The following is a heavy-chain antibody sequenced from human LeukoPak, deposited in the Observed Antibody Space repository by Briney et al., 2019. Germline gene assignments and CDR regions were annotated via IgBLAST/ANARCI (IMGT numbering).Heavy chain of an antibody. J-gene: IGHJ4*02. V-gene: IGHV4-39*01. CDR1: GDSISSTSYY. CDR2: IFYSGSA. CDR3: ARSHRPDWNLQYYFDY. D-gene: IGHD1-1*01. Sequence: SETLSLTCIVSGDSISSTSYYWAWLRQPPGKGLEWIGMIFYSGSAYYTPSLRGRVTISVDTSKNQFSLKLSSVTAADTAVYYCARSHRPDWNLQYYFDYWGQGTLVTVSS.